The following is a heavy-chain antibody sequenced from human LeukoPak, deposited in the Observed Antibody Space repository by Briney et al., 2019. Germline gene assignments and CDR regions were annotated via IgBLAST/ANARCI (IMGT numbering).Heavy chain of an antibody. D-gene: IGHD3-10*02. V-gene: IGHV3-23*01. CDR3: AKDHMPRAMFYFDF. J-gene: IGHJ4*02. CDR1: GFTFSSYA. CDR2: IDARGSST. Sequence: GGSLRLSCAASGFTFSSYAMYWFRQDPGLGLEWVSSIDARGSSTYYADSVTGRFTISRDNSQSTLYLQMNSLRAEDAALYYCAKDHMPRAMFYFDFWGQGTLVTVSS.